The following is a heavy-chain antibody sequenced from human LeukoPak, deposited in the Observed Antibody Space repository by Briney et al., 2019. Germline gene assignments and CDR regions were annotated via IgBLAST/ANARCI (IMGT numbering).Heavy chain of an antibody. CDR1: GFTLSVYW. J-gene: IGHJ5*02. D-gene: IGHD6-19*01. CDR3: VRGIEVAGTFSWFDP. Sequence: GGSLRLSCAASGFTLSVYWMHWVRQAPGKGLVWLSRINKDGSSTTYADSAKGRFTISRDNAKNTLYLQMNSLRAEDTAIYYCVRGIEVAGTFSWFDPWGQGTLVTVSS. V-gene: IGHV3-74*01. CDR2: INKDGSST.